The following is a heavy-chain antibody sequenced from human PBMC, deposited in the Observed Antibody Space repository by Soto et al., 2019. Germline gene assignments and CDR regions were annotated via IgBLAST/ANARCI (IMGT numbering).Heavy chain of an antibody. Sequence: EASVRVSCKASGYTFTSYYMHWVRQAPGQGLEWMGIINPSGGSTSYAQKFQGRVTMTRDTSTSTVYMELSSLRSEDTAVYYCAREDFVGTPYYYYYGMDVWGQGTTVTVSS. CDR3: AREDFVGTPYYYYYGMDV. CDR2: INPSGGST. V-gene: IGHV1-46*01. J-gene: IGHJ6*02. D-gene: IGHD1-26*01. CDR1: GYTFTSYY.